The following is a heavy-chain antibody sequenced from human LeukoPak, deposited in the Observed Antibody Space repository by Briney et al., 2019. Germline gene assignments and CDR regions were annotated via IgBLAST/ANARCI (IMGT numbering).Heavy chain of an antibody. Sequence: PSEILSLTCTVSGGSIIDYYLNWIRQPPGKRLEWMGYIYFTGTTHYNPSVENRVTMSVDTSKNQFSLSLRTVTAADAAIYYCARHPRYGVNASAFDSWGQGTLVTVSS. D-gene: IGHD4-23*01. V-gene: IGHV4-59*08. CDR3: ARHPRYGVNASAFDS. J-gene: IGHJ4*02. CDR2: IYFTGTT. CDR1: GGSIIDYY.